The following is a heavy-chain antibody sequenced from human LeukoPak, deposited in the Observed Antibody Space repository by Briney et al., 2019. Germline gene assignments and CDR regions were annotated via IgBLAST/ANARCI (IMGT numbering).Heavy chain of an antibody. CDR1: GYTFTGYG. J-gene: IGHJ4*02. Sequence: ASVKVSCKASGYTFTGYGISWVRQAPGQGLEWMGWIGAYNGNTNYAQKFQGRVTMTTETSTRTAYMELRSLRSDDAAVYYCARIDLAYGSGTYYSSYFEYWGQGTLVTVSS. V-gene: IGHV1-18*01. CDR2: IGAYNGNT. D-gene: IGHD3-10*01. CDR3: ARIDLAYGSGTYYSSYFEY.